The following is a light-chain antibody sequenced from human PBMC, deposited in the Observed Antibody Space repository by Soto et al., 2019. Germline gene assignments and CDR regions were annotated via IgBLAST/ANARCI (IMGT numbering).Light chain of an antibody. J-gene: IGKJ1*01. CDR2: KAS. CDR1: QSISTL. Sequence: DIQMTQSPSTLSASVGDRVAITCRASQSISTLLAWYQQKPGKAPKLLIYKASRLESGVPSRFSGSGSGTEFTLIINSLQPDDFATFYCQPYYSYPWTFGQGTKVEIK. V-gene: IGKV1-5*03. CDR3: QPYYSYPWT.